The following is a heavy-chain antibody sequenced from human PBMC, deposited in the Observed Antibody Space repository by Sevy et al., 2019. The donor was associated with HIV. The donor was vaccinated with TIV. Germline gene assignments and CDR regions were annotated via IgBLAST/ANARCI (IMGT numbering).Heavy chain of an antibody. CDR3: AGLTLSRLSYYYYYCLDV. Sequence: SETLSLTCAVYGGSFSGYYWSWIRQPPGKGLEWIGEINHSGSTNYNPSLKSRVTISVDTSKNQFPLKLSSVTAADTAVYYCAGLTLSRLSYYYYYCLDVWGKGTTVTVSS. V-gene: IGHV4-34*01. CDR1: GGSFSGYY. D-gene: IGHD2-21*01. J-gene: IGHJ6*03. CDR2: INHSGST.